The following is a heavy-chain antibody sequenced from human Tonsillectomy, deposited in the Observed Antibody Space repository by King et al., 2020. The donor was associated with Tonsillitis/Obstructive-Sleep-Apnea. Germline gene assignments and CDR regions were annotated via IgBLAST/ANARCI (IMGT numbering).Heavy chain of an antibody. Sequence: LQLQESGPGLVKPSETLSLTCSVSGDFITSSNFYWSWIRQPPGKGLEWIGSIFYSGNTFYNPSLKTRVSMSVDTSKNQFSLNLSSVTAADTAVYYCARHRDTALRPFNYWGQGTPVTVSS. CDR3: ARHRDTALRPFNY. D-gene: IGHD5-18*01. J-gene: IGHJ4*02. V-gene: IGHV4-39*01. CDR1: GDFITSSNFY. CDR2: IFYSGNT.